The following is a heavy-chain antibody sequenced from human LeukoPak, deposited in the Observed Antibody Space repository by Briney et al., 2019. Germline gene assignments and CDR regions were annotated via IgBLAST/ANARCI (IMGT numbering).Heavy chain of an antibody. V-gene: IGHV3-21*01. CDR2: ISSSSNYI. J-gene: IGHJ3*02. D-gene: IGHD6-19*01. Sequence: GGSLRLSCAASGFTFSSYNMNWVRQAPGKGLEWVSSISSSSNYINYADSVKGRFTISRDNAKNSLYLQMNSLRAEDTAVYYCANLLAVADAFDIWGQGTMVTVSS. CDR1: GFTFSSYN. CDR3: ANLLAVADAFDI.